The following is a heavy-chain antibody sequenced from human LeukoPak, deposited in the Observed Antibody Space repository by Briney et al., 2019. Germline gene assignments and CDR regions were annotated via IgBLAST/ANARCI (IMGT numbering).Heavy chain of an antibody. D-gene: IGHD6-13*01. CDR1: GYTYTSYG. CDR2: ISAYNGNT. Sequence: ASVKVSCKASGYTYTSYGISWVRQAPGQGLEWMGWISAYNGNTNYAQKLQGRVTMTTDTSTSTAYMELRSLRSDDTAVYYCARDQYSSSFLHQYNWFDPWGQGTLVTVSS. CDR3: ARDQYSSSFLHQYNWFDP. J-gene: IGHJ5*02. V-gene: IGHV1-18*01.